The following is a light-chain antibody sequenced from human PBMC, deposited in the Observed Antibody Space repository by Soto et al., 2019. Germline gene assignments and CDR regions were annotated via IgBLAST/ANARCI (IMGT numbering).Light chain of an antibody. Sequence: EIVMTQSPATLSVSPGERATLSCRASQSVSGTLAWYQQKPGQAPRLLIYGASTRATGIPARFSGSGSGTEFTLTISSLQSEDFAVYYCQHYHGWPITFGQGTRLEIK. CDR3: QHYHGWPIT. CDR1: QSVSGT. CDR2: GAS. J-gene: IGKJ5*01. V-gene: IGKV3-15*01.